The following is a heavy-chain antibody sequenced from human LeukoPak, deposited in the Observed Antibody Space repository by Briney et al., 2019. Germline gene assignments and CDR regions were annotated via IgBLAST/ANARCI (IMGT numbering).Heavy chain of an antibody. CDR2: INPNNGGT. Sequence: ASVKVSCKASGYTFTDLTEYYIHWVRQAPGQGLEWMGWINPNNGGTKYAQKFQGRVTMTRDMSMNTAYMELSSLTSDDTAVYYCAGLHGDYGWYFDLWGRGTLVTVSS. CDR3: AGLHGDYGWYFDL. D-gene: IGHD4-17*01. J-gene: IGHJ2*01. V-gene: IGHV1-2*02. CDR1: GYTFTDLTEYY.